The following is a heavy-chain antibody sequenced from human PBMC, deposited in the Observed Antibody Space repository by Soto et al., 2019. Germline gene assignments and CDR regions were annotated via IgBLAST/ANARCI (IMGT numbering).Heavy chain of an antibody. CDR3: AKDLRKYSSSWSKIPDYYYYGMDV. Sequence: EVQLLESGGGLVQPGGSLRLSCAASGFTFSSYAMSWVRQAPGKGLEWVSAISGSGGSTYYADSVKGRFTISRDNSKNTLYLQMNSLRAEDTAVYYCAKDLRKYSSSWSKIPDYYYYGMDVWGQGTTVTVSS. D-gene: IGHD6-13*01. CDR1: GFTFSSYA. CDR2: ISGSGGST. J-gene: IGHJ6*02. V-gene: IGHV3-23*01.